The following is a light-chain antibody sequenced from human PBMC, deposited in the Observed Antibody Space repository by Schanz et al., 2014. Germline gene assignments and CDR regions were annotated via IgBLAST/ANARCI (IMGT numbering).Light chain of an antibody. Sequence: DFQMTQSPSSLSASVGDRVTITCRASQSISSWLAWYQQKPGKAPNLLIYDASSLESGVPSRFSGSGSGTEVTLTIRSLQPDDSATYFCQHYSIYPWTFGQGTKVEIK. CDR3: QHYSIYPWT. J-gene: IGKJ1*01. V-gene: IGKV1-5*01. CDR1: QSISSW. CDR2: DAS.